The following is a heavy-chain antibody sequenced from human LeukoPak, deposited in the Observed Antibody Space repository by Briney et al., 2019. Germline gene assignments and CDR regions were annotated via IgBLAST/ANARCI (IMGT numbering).Heavy chain of an antibody. CDR1: GYSISSGYY. CDR3: ARRRGPFDY. D-gene: IGHD3-10*01. CDR2: IYHRGST. J-gene: IGHJ4*02. V-gene: IGHV4-38-2*01. Sequence: SETLSLXCAVSGYSISSGYYWGWIRQPPGKGLEWIGSIYHRGSTYYNPSLKSRVTISVDTSKNQFSLKLSSVTAADTAVYYCARRRGPFDYWGQGTLVTVSS.